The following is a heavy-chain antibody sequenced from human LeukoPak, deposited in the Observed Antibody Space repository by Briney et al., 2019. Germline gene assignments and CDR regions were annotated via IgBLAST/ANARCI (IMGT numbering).Heavy chain of an antibody. J-gene: IGHJ4*02. CDR1: GFTFSGSG. CDR2: IRYDGSNK. CDR3: ARDYDFWSGYYSPTRGYFGY. D-gene: IGHD3-3*01. Sequence: PGGSLRLSCAASGFTFSGSGMHWVRQAPGKGLEWVTFIRYDGSNKYYTDSVKGRFTISRDNSKNTLYPQMDSPRAEDTAVYYCARDYDFWSGYYSPTRGYFGYWGQGTLVTVSS. V-gene: IGHV3-30*02.